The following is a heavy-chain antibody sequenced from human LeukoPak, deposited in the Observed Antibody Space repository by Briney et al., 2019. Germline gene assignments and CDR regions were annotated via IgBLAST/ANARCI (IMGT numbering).Heavy chain of an antibody. CDR1: GFTFSSYA. J-gene: IGHJ4*02. CDR2: ISGSGGST. D-gene: IGHD3-22*01. Sequence: GGSLRLSCAASGFTFSSYAMNWVSQAPGKGLEWVSGISGSGGSTFYADSVKGRFTISRDNSKNTLYLQMNSLRAEDTAVYYCAKTSYYDSSGYFFDPSDYWGQGTLVTVSS. V-gene: IGHV3-23*01. CDR3: AKTSYYDSSGYFFDPSDY.